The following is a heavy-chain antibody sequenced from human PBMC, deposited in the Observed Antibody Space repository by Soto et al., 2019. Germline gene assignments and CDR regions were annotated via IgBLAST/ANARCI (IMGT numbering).Heavy chain of an antibody. D-gene: IGHD6-13*01. Sequence: SETLSLPCPVSGCSVRSGSFYWSWIRQPPGKGLEWIGYIYYSGSTNYYPSLKSRVTISVDTSKNQFSLKLSSVTAADTAVYYCAREEVEAAAGKPRRGSLLFDYWGQGTLVTVSS. CDR2: IYYSGST. CDR1: GCSVRSGSFY. CDR3: AREEVEAAAGKPRRGSLLFDY. J-gene: IGHJ4*02. V-gene: IGHV4-61*01.